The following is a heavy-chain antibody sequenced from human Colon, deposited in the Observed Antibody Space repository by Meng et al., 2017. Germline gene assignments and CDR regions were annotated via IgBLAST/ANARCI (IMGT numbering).Heavy chain of an antibody. V-gene: IGHV4-4*02. CDR2: TYQNGRP. J-gene: IGHJ5*02. CDR3: AREVVVAGTRNWLDP. CDR1: GGSITSSDG. D-gene: IGHD6-19*01. Sequence: QEAGPGWGMPWGSLSLTCTVLGGSITSSDGWSWVRQTPGKGLEWIGETYQNGRPNYNPSLKSRVTISVDKSKNQFYLNMTSVTAADTAVYYCAREVVVAGTRNWLDPWGQGILVTVSS.